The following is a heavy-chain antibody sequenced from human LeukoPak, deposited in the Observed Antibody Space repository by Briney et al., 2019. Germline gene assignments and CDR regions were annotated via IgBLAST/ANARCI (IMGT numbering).Heavy chain of an antibody. CDR3: ARDRQLGYSSGRGDY. V-gene: IGHV3-48*04. CDR2: ISSSGSTI. D-gene: IGHD6-19*01. CDR1: GFTFSSYS. J-gene: IGHJ4*02. Sequence: DPGGSLRLSCAASGFTFSSYSMSWIRQAPGKGLEWVSYISSSGSTIYYADSVKGRFTISRDNAKNSLYLQMNSLRAEDTAVYYCARDRQLGYSSGRGDYWGQGTLVTVSS.